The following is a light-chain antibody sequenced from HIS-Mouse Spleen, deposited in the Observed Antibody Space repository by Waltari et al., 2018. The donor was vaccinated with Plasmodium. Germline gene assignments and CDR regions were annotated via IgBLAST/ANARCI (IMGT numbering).Light chain of an antibody. CDR1: QSVSSN. J-gene: IGKJ3*01. V-gene: IGKV3-15*01. CDR2: AAS. CDR3: QQYNNWSFT. Sequence: EIVMTQTPAPLSVSPGERATLSCRASQSVSSNLAWYQQKPGQAPRLLIYAASTRATGIPARFSGSGSGTEFTLTISSLQSEDFAVYYCQQYNNWSFTFGPGTKVDIK.